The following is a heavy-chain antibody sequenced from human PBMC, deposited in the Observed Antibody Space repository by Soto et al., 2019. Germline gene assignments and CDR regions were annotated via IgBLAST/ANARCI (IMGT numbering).Heavy chain of an antibody. Sequence: GKSRRLTWAPTGFPFSNTSLNFVRQATRKGQKWVGRIKRKTDGGTADYAARAKGRFTISRGDSKNTLYLQKNSLKTEDTAVYYCIIERYTTMVEVVIITVCVYWGQG. CDR2: IKRKTDGGTA. J-gene: IGHJ4*02. V-gene: IGHV3-15*07. CDR3: IIERYTTMVEVVIITVCVY. CDR1: GFPFSNTS. D-gene: IGHD3-10*01.